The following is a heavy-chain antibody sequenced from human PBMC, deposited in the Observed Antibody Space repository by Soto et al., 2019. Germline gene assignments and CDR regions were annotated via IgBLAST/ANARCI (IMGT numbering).Heavy chain of an antibody. CDR3: ARAQDPDYGDYYIDY. CDR2: IIPIFGTA. Sequence: SVKVSCKASGGTFSSYAISWVRQAPGQGLEWMGGIIPIFGTANYAQKFQGKVTITADESTSTAYMELSSLRSEDTAVYNCARAQDPDYGDYYIDYWGHGTLVTVSS. V-gene: IGHV1-69*13. CDR1: GGTFSSYA. D-gene: IGHD4-17*01. J-gene: IGHJ4*01.